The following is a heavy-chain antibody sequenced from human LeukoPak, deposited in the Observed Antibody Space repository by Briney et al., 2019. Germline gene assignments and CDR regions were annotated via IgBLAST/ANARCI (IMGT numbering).Heavy chain of an antibody. CDR1: GYSFTSYW. CDR3: ARAGRNYDFWGGIPYDY. D-gene: IGHD3-3*01. V-gene: IGHV5-51*01. CDR2: IYPGDSDT. J-gene: IGHJ4*02. Sequence: GESLKISCKGSGYSFTSYWIGWVRQMPGKGLEWMGIIYPGDSDTRYSPSFQGQVTISADKSISTAYLQWSSLKASDTAMYYCARAGRNYDFWGGIPYDYWGQGTLVTVSS.